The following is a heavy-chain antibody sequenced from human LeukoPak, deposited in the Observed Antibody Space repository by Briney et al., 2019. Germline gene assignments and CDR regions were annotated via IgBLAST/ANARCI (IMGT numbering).Heavy chain of an antibody. CDR3: AKDSQWELGVNWFDP. J-gene: IGHJ5*02. V-gene: IGHV3-9*01. CDR1: GFTFDDYA. CDR2: ISWNSGSI. Sequence: PGRSLRLSCAASGFTFDDYAMHWVRQAPGKGLEWVSGISWNSGSIGYADSVKGRFTISRGNAKNSLYLQMNSLRAEDTALYYCAKDSQWELGVNWFDPWGQGTLVTVSS. D-gene: IGHD1-26*01.